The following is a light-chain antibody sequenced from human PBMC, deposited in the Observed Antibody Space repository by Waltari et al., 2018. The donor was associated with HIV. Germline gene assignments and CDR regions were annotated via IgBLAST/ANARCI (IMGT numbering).Light chain of an antibody. CDR2: RNN. Sequence: QSVLTQPPSASGTPGQRVTISCSGSSSNIGSNTVNWYQLLPGTAPKLRIYRNNQRPSGVPGIFSGSKSGPSASLAISGLQSEDEADYYCATWDDSLNAWVFGGGTKLTVL. J-gene: IGLJ3*02. V-gene: IGLV1-44*01. CDR3: ATWDDSLNAWV. CDR1: SSNIGSNT.